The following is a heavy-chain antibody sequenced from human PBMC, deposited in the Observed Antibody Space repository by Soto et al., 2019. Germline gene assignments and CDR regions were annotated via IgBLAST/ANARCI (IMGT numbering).Heavy chain of an antibody. Sequence: QVQLVQSGAEVKKPGSSVKVSCRASGGTFNSYTINWVRQAPGHGPEWLGRIIPVPGVANYAQRFQGRVTITADKSTSTVYMDLTTLTSEDTAGYYWAISGVAAPGTLGNWGQGTRVTVSS. CDR1: GGTFNSYT. D-gene: IGHD6-13*01. CDR3: AISGVAAPGTLGN. CDR2: IIPVPGVA. V-gene: IGHV1-69*02. J-gene: IGHJ4*02.